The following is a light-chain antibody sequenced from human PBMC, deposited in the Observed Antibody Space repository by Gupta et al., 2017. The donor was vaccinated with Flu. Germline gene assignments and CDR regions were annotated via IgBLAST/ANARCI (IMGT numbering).Light chain of an antibody. CDR2: LGS. CDR3: MQAQQTSWT. Sequence: IVMTPSPLSLAVTPGEPASSSCRSSQSLLHSNGYNYLDWYLQKPGQSPQLLIYLGSNRASGVPDRFSGSGSGTDFTLKISRVEADDVGFYYCMQAQQTSWTFGQGTKVEIK. CDR1: QSLLHSNGYNY. J-gene: IGKJ1*01. V-gene: IGKV2-28*01.